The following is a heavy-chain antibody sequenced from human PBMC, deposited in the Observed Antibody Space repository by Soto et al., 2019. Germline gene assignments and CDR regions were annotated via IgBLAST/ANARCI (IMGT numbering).Heavy chain of an antibody. D-gene: IGHD5-18*01. V-gene: IGHV4-38-2*02. Sequence: PSETLSLTCAVSGYSISSGYYWGWIRQPPGKGLEWIGSIYHSGSTYYNPSLKSRVTISVDTSKNQFSLKLSSVTAADTAVYYCARDLKYNQQLWSLINYYYYGMDVWGQGTTVTVSS. CDR1: GYSISSGYY. J-gene: IGHJ6*02. CDR3: ARDLKYNQQLWSLINYYYYGMDV. CDR2: IYHSGST.